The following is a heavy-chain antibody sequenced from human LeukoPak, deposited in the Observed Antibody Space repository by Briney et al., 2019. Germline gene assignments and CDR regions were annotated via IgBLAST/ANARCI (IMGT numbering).Heavy chain of an antibody. CDR2: IYYSGST. CDR3: ARRSAVAGTGWFDP. Sequence: PSETLSLTCTVSGGSISSSIYYWGWIRQPPGKGLEWIGSIYYSGSTYYNPSLKSRVTISVDTSKNQFSLKLSSVTAADTAVYYCARRSAVAGTGWFDPWGQGTLVTVSS. D-gene: IGHD6-19*01. J-gene: IGHJ5*02. V-gene: IGHV4-39*01. CDR1: GGSISSSIYY.